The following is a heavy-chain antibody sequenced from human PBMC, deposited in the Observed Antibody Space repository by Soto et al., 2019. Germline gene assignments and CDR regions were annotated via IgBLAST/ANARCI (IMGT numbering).Heavy chain of an antibody. Sequence: SLRLSCAASGVTFSNAWMSWVRRAPGNGLEWAGRIKSKTDGGTKDYAAPVKGRFTISRDDKKNTLYLQMNSLKTEDTAVYYCTTDLDSSGYPDYWGQGTLVTVSS. CDR1: GVTFSNAW. D-gene: IGHD3-22*01. J-gene: IGHJ4*02. CDR2: IKSKTDGGTK. CDR3: TTDLDSSGYPDY. V-gene: IGHV3-15*01.